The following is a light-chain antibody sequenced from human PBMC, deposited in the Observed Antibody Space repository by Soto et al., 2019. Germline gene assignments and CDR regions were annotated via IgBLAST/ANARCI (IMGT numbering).Light chain of an antibody. CDR2: DVT. V-gene: IGLV2-11*01. CDR1: SSDVGGYNS. CDR3: SSYTGDYRHVV. Sequence: QSALTQPRSVSGSPGQSVTISCTGTSSDVGGYNSVSWYQQHPGKTPKLMIYDVTKRPSGVPDRFSGAKSGDTASLTISALPGEDEADYYCSSYTGDYRHVVFGGGTKLTVL. J-gene: IGLJ2*01.